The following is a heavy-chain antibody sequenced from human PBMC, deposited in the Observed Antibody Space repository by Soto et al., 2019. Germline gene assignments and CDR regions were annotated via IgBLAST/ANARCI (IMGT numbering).Heavy chain of an antibody. J-gene: IGHJ6*02. V-gene: IGHV3-30*03. Sequence: GGSLRLSCAASGLTFSSYGMHWVRQAPGKGLEWVAVISYDGSNKYYADSVKGRFTISRDNSKNTLYLQMNSLRAEDTAVYYCAREEVSDRKHYGMDVWGQGTTVTVSS. CDR1: GLTFSSYG. D-gene: IGHD1-20*01. CDR2: ISYDGSNK. CDR3: AREEVSDRKHYGMDV.